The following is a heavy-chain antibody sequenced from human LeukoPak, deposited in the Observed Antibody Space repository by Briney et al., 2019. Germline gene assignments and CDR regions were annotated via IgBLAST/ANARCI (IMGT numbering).Heavy chain of an antibody. CDR2: IRYDGSNK. CDR1: GFTFSSYG. Sequence: GGSLRLSCAASGFTFSSYGTHWVRQAPGKGLEWVAFIRYDGSNKYYADSVKGRFTISRDNSKNTLYLQMNSLRAEDTAVYYCAKETVRWELLGLDYWGQGTLVTVSS. V-gene: IGHV3-30*02. J-gene: IGHJ4*02. CDR3: AKETVRWELLGLDY. D-gene: IGHD1-26*01.